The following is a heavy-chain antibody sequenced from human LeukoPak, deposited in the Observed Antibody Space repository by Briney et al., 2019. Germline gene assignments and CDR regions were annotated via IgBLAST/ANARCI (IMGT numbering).Heavy chain of an antibody. V-gene: IGHV3-11*04. Sequence: GGSLRLSCAASGFSFSDYYMSWIRQAPGKGLEWVSYISSSVSSIFYADSVKGRFTISRDNAKNLLYLQMNSLRAEDTAVYYCARDLRDSRGKFPNDVFDIWGQGTMVTVSS. J-gene: IGHJ3*02. D-gene: IGHD3-22*01. CDR1: GFSFSDYY. CDR3: ARDLRDSRGKFPNDVFDI. CDR2: ISSSVSSI.